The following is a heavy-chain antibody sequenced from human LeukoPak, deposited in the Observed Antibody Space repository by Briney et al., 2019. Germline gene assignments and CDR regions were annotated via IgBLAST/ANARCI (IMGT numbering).Heavy chain of an antibody. D-gene: IGHD3-10*01. CDR3: AKGIDGYGSGSYLMS. CDR1: GFTFSSYG. V-gene: IGHV3-30*18. J-gene: IGHJ4*02. CDR2: ISYDGSNK. Sequence: GGSLRLSCAASGFTFSSYGMHWVRQAPGKGLEWVAVISYDGSNKYYADSVKGRFTISRDNSKNTLYLQMNSLRAEDTAVYYCAKGIDGYGSGSYLMSWGQGTLVTVSS.